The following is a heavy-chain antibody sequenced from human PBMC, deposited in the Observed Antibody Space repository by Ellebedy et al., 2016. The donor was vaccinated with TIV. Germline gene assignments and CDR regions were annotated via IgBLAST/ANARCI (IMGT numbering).Heavy chain of an antibody. J-gene: IGHJ6*02. CDR3: ARGWFGSGMGV. CDR2: TYYRSKWNN. Sequence: SETLSLTCVLSGDSVSTDIGWNWIRQSPSRGLEWLGRTYYRSKWNNDYAVSLKSRITINPDTSKNQFSLQLNSVIPDDTAVYYCARGWFGSGMGVWGQGTTVTVSS. V-gene: IGHV6-1*01. D-gene: IGHD3-16*01. CDR1: GDSVSTDIG.